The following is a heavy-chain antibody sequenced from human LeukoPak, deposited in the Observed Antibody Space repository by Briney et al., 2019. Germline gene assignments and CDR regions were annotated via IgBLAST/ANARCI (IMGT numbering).Heavy chain of an antibody. J-gene: IGHJ5*02. D-gene: IGHD5-24*01. CDR3: ARGLGPDGRVFDP. CDR1: GGSISSGSYY. CDR2: IYTSGST. Sequence: SETLSLTCTVSGGSISSGSYYWSWIRQPAGKGLEWIGRIYTSGSTNYNPSLKSRVTISVDTSKNQFSLKLSSVTAADTAVYYCARGLGPDGRVFDPWGQGTLVTVSS. V-gene: IGHV4-61*02.